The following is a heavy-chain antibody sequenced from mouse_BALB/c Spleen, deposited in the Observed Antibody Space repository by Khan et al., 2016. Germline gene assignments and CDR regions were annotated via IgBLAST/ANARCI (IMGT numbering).Heavy chain of an antibody. Sequence: EVQLQESGAELVRPGALVKLSCKASGFNIKDYYMHWVKQRPEQGLEWIGWIDPENGNTIYDPKFQGKASITADTSSNYAYLQLRSLTSDDTAVYYCALDGSWFAYWGQGTLVTVSA. CDR3: ALDGSWFAY. J-gene: IGHJ3*01. CDR2: IDPENGNT. V-gene: IGHV14-1*02. CDR1: GFNIKDYY. D-gene: IGHD2-3*01.